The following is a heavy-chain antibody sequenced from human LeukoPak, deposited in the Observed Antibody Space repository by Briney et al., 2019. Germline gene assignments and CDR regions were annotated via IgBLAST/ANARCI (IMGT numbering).Heavy chain of an antibody. CDR3: ARVGGDSSGWFFTFYYYYGMDV. CDR2: INPNSGGT. CDR1: GYTFTGYY. V-gene: IGHV1-2*02. D-gene: IGHD6-19*01. J-gene: IGHJ6*02. Sequence: GASVKVSCKASGYTFTGYYMHWVRQAPGQGLEWMGWINPNSGGTNYAQKFQGRVTMTRDTSISTAYMELSRLRSDDTAVYYCARVGGDSSGWFFTFYYYYGMDVWGQGTTVTVSS.